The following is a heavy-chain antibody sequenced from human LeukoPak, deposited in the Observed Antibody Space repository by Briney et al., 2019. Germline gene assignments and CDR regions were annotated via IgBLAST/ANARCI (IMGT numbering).Heavy chain of an antibody. J-gene: IGHJ3*02. V-gene: IGHV1-2*02. CDR2: INPYSGGT. D-gene: IGHD1-26*01. CDR3: AEVVAATGTVALDI. Sequence: ASVKVSCKASRDTLTDYYMHWVRQAPGQGLEWMGWINPYSGGTNYARKFQGRVTMTWDTSIGTAYMELSTLRSDDTAVYYCAEVVAATGTVALDIWGQGTMVGVSS. CDR1: RDTLTDYY.